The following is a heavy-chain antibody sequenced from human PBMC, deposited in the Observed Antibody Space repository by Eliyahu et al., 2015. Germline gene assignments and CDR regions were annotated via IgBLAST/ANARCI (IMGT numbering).Heavy chain of an antibody. D-gene: IGHD6-13*01. V-gene: IGHV3-23*01. CDR1: GFLFRGSG. CDR3: TRDQYSTSWKDAFDF. CDR2: ISGSGGST. J-gene: IGHJ3*01. Sequence: EVQLLESGGGLVQPGGSLRLXCAGSGFLFRGSGMXWVRQAPGKGXEWVXGISGSGGSTYYADSVKGRFTISRDNSMDTLYLQMNSLRAEDTAIYYCTRDQYSTSWKDAFDFWGQGTMVTVSS.